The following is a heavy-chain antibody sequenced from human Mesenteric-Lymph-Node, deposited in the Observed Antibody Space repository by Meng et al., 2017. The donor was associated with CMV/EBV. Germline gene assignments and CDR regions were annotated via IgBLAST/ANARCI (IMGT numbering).Heavy chain of an antibody. J-gene: IGHJ6*02. CDR2: FYSGIST. CDR3: ARVCEGGSCARDHYYYYGMDV. Sequence: GESLKISCAASGFTVSSTVSSNYMSWVRQAPGKGLDWVSVFYSGISTYCADSVRGRFSISRDSSKNTLYLQMNSLRAEDTAVYYCARVCEGGSCARDHYYYYGMDVWGQGTTVTVSS. V-gene: IGHV3-53*05. CDR1: GFTVSSTVSSNY. D-gene: IGHD2-15*01.